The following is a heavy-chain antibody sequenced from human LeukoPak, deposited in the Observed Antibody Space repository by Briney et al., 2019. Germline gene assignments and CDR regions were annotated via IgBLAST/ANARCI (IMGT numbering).Heavy chain of an antibody. CDR1: GFTFNDYG. D-gene: IGHD3-10*02. Sequence: GGSLRLSCAASGFTFNDYGMSWVRQAPGKGLEWVSYISSSGSTIYYADSVRGRFTISRDNAKNSLYLQMNSLRAEDTAVYYCAELGITMIGGVWGKGTTVTISS. CDR3: AELGITMIGGV. V-gene: IGHV3-48*04. CDR2: ISSSGSTI. J-gene: IGHJ6*04.